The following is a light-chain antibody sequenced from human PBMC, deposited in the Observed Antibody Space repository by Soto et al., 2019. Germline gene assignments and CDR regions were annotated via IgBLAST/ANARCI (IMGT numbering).Light chain of an antibody. CDR2: KAS. Sequence: DAVLTQSPLSLPVTLGQPASSSCRSSQSLVYSDGNNYVECDHQRPGQSPRRLIYKASNRDSGVPDRFSASGSGTDFTLRISRVEVEDVGVYYCTQGTGWPWTFGQGTKVDIK. J-gene: IGKJ1*01. CDR1: QSLVYSDGNNY. V-gene: IGKV2-30*01. CDR3: TQGTGWPWT.